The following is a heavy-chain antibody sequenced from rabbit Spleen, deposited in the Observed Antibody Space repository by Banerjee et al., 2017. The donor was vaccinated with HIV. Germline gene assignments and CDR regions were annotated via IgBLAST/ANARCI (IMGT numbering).Heavy chain of an antibody. Sequence: QSLEESGGDLVKPGASLTLTCTASGFSFSSSDYMCWVRQAPGKGLEWISCIAGSSSGFTYYATWAKGRFTISKTSSTTVTLQMTSLTAADTATYFCARSTYGYDDYGDLYYAAMDLWGQGTLVTVS. CDR3: ARSTYGYDDYGDLYYAAMDL. CDR1: GFSFSSSDY. D-gene: IGHD2-1*01. CDR2: IAGSSSGFT. V-gene: IGHV1S40*01. J-gene: IGHJ3*01.